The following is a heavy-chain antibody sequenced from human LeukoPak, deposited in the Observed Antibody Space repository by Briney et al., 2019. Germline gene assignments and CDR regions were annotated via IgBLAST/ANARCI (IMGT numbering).Heavy chain of an antibody. Sequence: SETLSLTCAVSGGSISSGAYWGWVRPPPGKGLEWIGTIYHSWSTYYNPSLNSRFTISIDTCKNQFSLKLSSVTAADTAVYYCANSWYYLDSSGLPKSDAFDRWGQGTLVTVSS. V-gene: IGHV4-38-2*01. J-gene: IGHJ3*01. CDR2: IYHSWST. CDR3: ANSWYYLDSSGLPKSDAFDR. D-gene: IGHD3-22*01. CDR1: GGSISSGAY.